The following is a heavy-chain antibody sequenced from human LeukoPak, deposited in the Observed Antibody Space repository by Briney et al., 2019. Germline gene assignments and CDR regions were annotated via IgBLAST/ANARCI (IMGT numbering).Heavy chain of an antibody. J-gene: IGHJ4*02. CDR3: ARDLGTRKSIAFAD. V-gene: IGHV3-21*01. CDR1: GFSFSSYR. D-gene: IGHD6-6*01. CDR2: ISSNNGYI. Sequence: GGSLRLSCAASGFSFSSYRMNWVRQAPGKGLGWVASISSNNGYIYYADSVKGRFTISRDNGENSLHPQMNSLRAEDAAVYYCARDLGTRKSIAFADWGQGTLVTVSS.